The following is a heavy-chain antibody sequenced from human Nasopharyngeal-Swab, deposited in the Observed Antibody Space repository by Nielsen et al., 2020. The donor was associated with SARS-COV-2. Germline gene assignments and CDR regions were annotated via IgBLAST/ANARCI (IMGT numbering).Heavy chain of an antibody. D-gene: IGHD5-12*01. CDR3: AGDGSRDAFDI. Sequence: GESLKISCAASGFTFSSYSMNWVRQAPGKGLEWVSYISSSSSTIYYADSVKGRFTISRDNAKNSLYLQMNSLRAEDTAVYYCAGDGSRDAFDIWGQGTMVTVSS. CDR1: GFTFSSYS. J-gene: IGHJ3*02. V-gene: IGHV3-48*04. CDR2: ISSSSSTI.